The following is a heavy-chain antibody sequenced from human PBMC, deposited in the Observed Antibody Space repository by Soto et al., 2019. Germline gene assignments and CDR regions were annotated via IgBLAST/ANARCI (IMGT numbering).Heavy chain of an antibody. CDR3: AREARPVYDFWSGYYTSDGPYYYGMDV. J-gene: IGHJ6*02. CDR1: GYTFTSYG. V-gene: IGHV1-18*04. CDR2: ISAYNGNT. D-gene: IGHD3-3*01. Sequence: ASVKVSCKASGYTFTSYGISWVRQAPGQGLEWMGWISAYNGNTNYAQKLQGRVTMTTEPPTSTAYMELRSLRSDDTAVYYCAREARPVYDFWSGYYTSDGPYYYGMDVWGQGTTVTVSS.